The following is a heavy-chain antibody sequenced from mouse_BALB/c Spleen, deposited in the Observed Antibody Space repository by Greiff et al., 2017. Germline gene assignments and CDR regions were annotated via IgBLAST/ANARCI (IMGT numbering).Heavy chain of an antibody. D-gene: IGHD1-1*01. Sequence: EVMVVESGGGLVKPGGSLKLSCAASGFTFSDYYMYWVRQTPEKRLEWVATISDGGSYTYYPDSVKGRFTISRDNAKNNLYLQMSSLKSEDTAMYYCAREDSTVVNYYAMDYWGQGTSVTVSS. J-gene: IGHJ4*01. CDR2: ISDGGSYT. CDR1: GFTFSDYY. V-gene: IGHV5-4*02. CDR3: AREDSTVVNYYAMDY.